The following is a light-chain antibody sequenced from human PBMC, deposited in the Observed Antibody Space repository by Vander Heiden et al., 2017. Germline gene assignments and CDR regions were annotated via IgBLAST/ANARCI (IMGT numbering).Light chain of an antibody. CDR3: CSYAGSSTSWV. J-gene: IGLJ3*02. Sequence: QSALTQPASVSGSPGQSITTSCTGTSSDVGSYSLHSWYEHHPGKAPKHMICEVNKRPSGVSSRFSGSKSGNTASLTISGLRAEDEADYYCCSYAGSSTSWVFGGGTKLTVL. V-gene: IGLV2-23*02. CDR1: SSDVGSYSL. CDR2: EVN.